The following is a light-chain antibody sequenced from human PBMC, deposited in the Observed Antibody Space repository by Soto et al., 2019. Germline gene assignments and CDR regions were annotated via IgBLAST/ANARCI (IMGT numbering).Light chain of an antibody. CDR1: SSDVGGYDY. Sequence: QSALTQPRSVSGSPGQSVTISCTGTSSDVGGYDYVSWYQHHPGKAPTLMIYDVSKRPSGVPDHFSGSKSGNTASLTISGLQAEDEADYYCCSYAGSFSWVFGGGTKVTVL. CDR3: CSYAGSFSWV. CDR2: DVS. V-gene: IGLV2-11*01. J-gene: IGLJ3*02.